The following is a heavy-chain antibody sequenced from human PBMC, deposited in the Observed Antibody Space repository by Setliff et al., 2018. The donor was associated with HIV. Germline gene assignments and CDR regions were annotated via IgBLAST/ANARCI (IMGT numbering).Heavy chain of an antibody. Sequence: GGSLRLSCTAFGFTFRHYAMIWVRQAPGKGLEWVSGISGSGGSTYYADSVKGRVTISRDNSKNMLYLQLNSLRAEDTDIYYCAKASPQAFYYMDVWGKGTTVTVSS. CDR1: GFTFRHYA. CDR3: AKASPQAFYYMDV. CDR2: ISGSGGST. J-gene: IGHJ6*03. V-gene: IGHV3-23*01.